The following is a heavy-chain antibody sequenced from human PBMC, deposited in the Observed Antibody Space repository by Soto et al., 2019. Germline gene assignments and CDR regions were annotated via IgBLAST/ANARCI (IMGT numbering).Heavy chain of an antibody. Sequence: PGGSLRLSCAASGFTFSSYGMHWVRQAPGKGLEWVAVIWYDVSNKYYADSVKGRFTISRDNSKNTLYLQMNSLRAEDKAVYYCARDACSGGSCWFDYWGQGTLVTVSS. V-gene: IGHV3-33*01. CDR2: IWYDVSNK. D-gene: IGHD2-15*01. CDR1: GFTFSSYG. J-gene: IGHJ4*02. CDR3: ARDACSGGSCWFDY.